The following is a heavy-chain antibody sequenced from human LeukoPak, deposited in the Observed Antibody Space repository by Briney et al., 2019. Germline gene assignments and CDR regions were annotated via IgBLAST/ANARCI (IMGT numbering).Heavy chain of an antibody. CDR2: IKQDGSEK. J-gene: IGHJ4*02. V-gene: IGHV3-7*04. CDR1: GCTFSDYW. CDR3: ARDEY. Sequence: GGSLRLSCAASGCTFSDYWMSWVRQAPGKGLEWVANIKQDGSEKDYVDSVKGRFTISRDNAKNSLYLQMNSLRAEDTAVYYCARDEYWGQGTLVTVSS.